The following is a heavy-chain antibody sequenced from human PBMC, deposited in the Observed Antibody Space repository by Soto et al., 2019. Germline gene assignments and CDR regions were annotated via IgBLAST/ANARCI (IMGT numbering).Heavy chain of an antibody. CDR2: ISGSGGST. CDR1: GFTFSSYA. J-gene: IGHJ6*02. CDR3: AKNPEDVLRFLVMDV. D-gene: IGHD3-3*01. Sequence: PGGSLRLSCAASGFTFSSYAMSWVRQAPGKGLEWVSAISGSGGSTYYADSVKGRFTISRDNSKNTLYLQMNSLRAEDTAVYYCAKNPEDVLRFLVMDVWGQGTTVTVSS. V-gene: IGHV3-23*01.